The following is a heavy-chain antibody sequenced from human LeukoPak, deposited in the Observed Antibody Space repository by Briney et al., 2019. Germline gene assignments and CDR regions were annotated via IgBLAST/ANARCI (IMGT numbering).Heavy chain of an antibody. Sequence: SVTLSLTCTVSGGSISSYYWSWIRQPPGKGLEWIGYISYSGSTNYNPSLKSRVTISVDTSKNQFSLKLSSVTAADTAVYYCAGSYYDILTGYPIYFDYWGQGTLVTVSS. V-gene: IGHV4-59*01. J-gene: IGHJ4*02. CDR2: ISYSGST. CDR1: GGSISSYY. D-gene: IGHD3-9*01. CDR3: AGSYYDILTGYPIYFDY.